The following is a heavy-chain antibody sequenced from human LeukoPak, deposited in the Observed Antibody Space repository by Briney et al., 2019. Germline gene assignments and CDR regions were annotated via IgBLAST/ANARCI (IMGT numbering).Heavy chain of an antibody. CDR3: ARELWSGYYTSDAFDI. CDR1: GFTFSSYG. V-gene: IGHV3-33*01. J-gene: IGHJ3*02. CDR2: IWYDGSNK. D-gene: IGHD3-3*01. Sequence: PGGSLRLSCAASGFTFSSYGMHWVRQAPGKGLEWVAVIWYDGSNKYYADSVKGRFTISRDNAKNSLYLQMNSLRAEDTAVYYCARELWSGYYTSDAFDIWGQGTMVTVSS.